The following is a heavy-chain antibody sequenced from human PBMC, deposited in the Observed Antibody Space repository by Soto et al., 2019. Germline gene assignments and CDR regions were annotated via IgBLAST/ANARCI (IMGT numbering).Heavy chain of an antibody. J-gene: IGHJ4*02. CDR1: GFTFSNYA. CDR3: ARLPYSYVSLYFFDF. D-gene: IGHD5-18*01. Sequence: ESGGGLVQPGGSLRLSCAASGFTFSNYAVSWVRQSPGRGLEWVASISDKGGSTKYADSVNGRFTISRDNSRNTLSLQMDTLRAEDTAVYYCARLPYSYVSLYFFDFWGQGSLVTVSS. V-gene: IGHV3-23*01. CDR2: ISDKGGST.